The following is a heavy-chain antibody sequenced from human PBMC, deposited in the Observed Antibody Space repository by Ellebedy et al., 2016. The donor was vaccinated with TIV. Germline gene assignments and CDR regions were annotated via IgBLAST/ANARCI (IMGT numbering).Heavy chain of an antibody. J-gene: IGHJ4*02. D-gene: IGHD3-22*01. CDR1: GNPTSGYY. CDR3: ARDRVTYYYDTSGYFDY. V-gene: IGHV4-59*01. Sequence: MPGGSLRLSCTVSGNPTSGYYWSWIRQSPGKGLEWIGYVYTSGSTYYNPSLERRVTMSIDMSQNQFSLKLSSVTAADTAVYYCARDRVTYYYDTSGYFDYWGQGTLVTVSS. CDR2: VYTSGST.